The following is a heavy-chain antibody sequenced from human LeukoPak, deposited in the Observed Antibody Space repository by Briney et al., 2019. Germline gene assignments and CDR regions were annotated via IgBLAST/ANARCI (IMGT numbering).Heavy chain of an antibody. J-gene: IGHJ4*02. Sequence: PPETLSLTCTVSGGSISSNYWSWIRQPAGKGLEWIGRIYTSGSTRSTNYNASLKSRVTMSVDTSKNQFSLKLSSVTAADTAVYYCTRGPQGRDGYTIDYWGQGTLVTVSS. CDR1: GGSISSNY. CDR3: TRGPQGRDGYTIDY. CDR2: IYTSGSTRST. V-gene: IGHV4-4*07. D-gene: IGHD5-24*01.